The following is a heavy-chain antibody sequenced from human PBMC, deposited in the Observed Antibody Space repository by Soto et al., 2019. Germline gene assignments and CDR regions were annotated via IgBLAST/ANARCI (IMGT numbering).Heavy chain of an antibody. D-gene: IGHD1-26*01. Sequence: SVKVSCKASGGTFSSYAISWVRQAPGQGLEWMGGIIPIFGTANYAQKFQGRVTITADESTSTAYMELSSLRSEDTAVYYCARDLGWEPRGAFDIWGQGTMVTVSS. V-gene: IGHV1-69*13. J-gene: IGHJ3*02. CDR3: ARDLGWEPRGAFDI. CDR2: IIPIFGTA. CDR1: GGTFSSYA.